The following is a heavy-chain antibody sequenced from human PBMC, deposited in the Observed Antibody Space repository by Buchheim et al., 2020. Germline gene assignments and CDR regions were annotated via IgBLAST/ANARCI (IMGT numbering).Heavy chain of an antibody. D-gene: IGHD2-15*01. CDR2: INHSGST. CDR1: GGSFSGYY. CDR3: ARGTPHYYYGMDV. V-gene: IGHV4-34*01. Sequence: QVQLQQWGAGLLKPSETLSLTCAVYGGSFSGYYWSWIRQPPGKGLEWIGEINHSGSTNYNPSLKSRVTISVDTSKNQFSLKPSSVTAADTAVYYCARGTPHYYYGMDVWGQGTT. J-gene: IGHJ6*02.